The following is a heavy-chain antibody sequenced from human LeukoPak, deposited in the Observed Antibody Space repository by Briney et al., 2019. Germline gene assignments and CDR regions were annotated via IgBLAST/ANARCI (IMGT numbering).Heavy chain of an antibody. CDR3: AKDPRAYDSSGFFDY. J-gene: IGHJ4*02. CDR1: GFTFSSHW. CDR2: VNSDGTNT. Sequence: PGGSLRLSCAASGFTFSSHWMHWVRQAPGKGLVWVSRVNSDGTNTTYADSVKGRFTISRDDAKNTVYLQMNSLRAEDTAVYYCAKDPRAYDSSGFFDYWGQGTLVTVSS. D-gene: IGHD3-22*01. V-gene: IGHV3-74*03.